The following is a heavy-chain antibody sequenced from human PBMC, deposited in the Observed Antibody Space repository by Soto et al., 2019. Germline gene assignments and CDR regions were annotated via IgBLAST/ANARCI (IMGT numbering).Heavy chain of an antibody. Sequence: GGSLRLSCAASGFTFSNAWMSWVRQAPGKGLEWVGRIKSKTDGGTTDYAAPVKGRFTISRDDSKNTLYLQMNSLKTEDTAVYYCTRTVWDYYYMDVWGKGTTVTVSS. V-gene: IGHV3-15*01. D-gene: IGHD3-16*01. CDR3: TRTVWDYYYMDV. CDR2: IKSKTDGGTT. CDR1: GFTFSNAW. J-gene: IGHJ6*03.